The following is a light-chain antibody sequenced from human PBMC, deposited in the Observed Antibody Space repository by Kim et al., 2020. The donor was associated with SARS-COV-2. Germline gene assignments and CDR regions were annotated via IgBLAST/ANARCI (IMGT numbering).Light chain of an antibody. V-gene: IGKV3-15*01. J-gene: IGKJ2*01. CDR1: QNVGTF. CDR2: DGS. CDR3: QQYANWPFT. Sequence: SGSPGERATLSCRASQNVGTFLAWFQQKSGQPPRLLIFDGSARATGIPARFSGGGSGTDFTLTISSLQSEDSALYHCQQYANWPFTFGQGTKLEI.